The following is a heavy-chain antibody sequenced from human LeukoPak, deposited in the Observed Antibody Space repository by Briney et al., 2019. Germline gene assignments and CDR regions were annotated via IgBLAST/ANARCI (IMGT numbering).Heavy chain of an antibody. CDR2: VFYPGST. V-gene: IGHV4-59*11. CDR1: GGSLNSHY. Sequence: SETLSLTCTVSGGSLNSHYWSWIRQPSGKGLEWIGYVFYPGSTNYNPSLKSRVTMSLDTSRDQFSLRLTSVTAADTAIYYCASRPADSTWYGVFDYWSQGTLVTVSS. D-gene: IGHD6-13*01. J-gene: IGHJ4*02. CDR3: ASRPADSTWYGVFDY.